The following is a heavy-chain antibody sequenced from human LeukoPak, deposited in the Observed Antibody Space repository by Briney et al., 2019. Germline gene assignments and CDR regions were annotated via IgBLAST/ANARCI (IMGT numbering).Heavy chain of an antibody. CDR1: GYTFTSYA. J-gene: IGHJ6*02. Sequence: ASVKVSCKASGYTFTSYAMNWVRQAPGQGLEWMGWINTNTGNPTYAQGFTGRFVFSLDTSVSTAYLQICSLKAEDTAVYYCARESSGNYDFWSGRYYYGMDVWGQGTTVTVSS. V-gene: IGHV7-4-1*01. CDR3: ARESSGNYDFWSGRYYYGMDV. CDR2: INTNTGNP. D-gene: IGHD3-3*01.